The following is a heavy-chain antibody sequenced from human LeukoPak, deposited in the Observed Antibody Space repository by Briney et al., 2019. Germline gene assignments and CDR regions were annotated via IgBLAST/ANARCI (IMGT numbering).Heavy chain of an antibody. Sequence: GESLKISCKGSGYSFTSYWIGRGRRMPGKGVEGMGIIYPGDSDTRYSPSFQGQVTISADKSISTAYLQWSSLKASDTAMYYCARHARSEQWLSLDYWGQGTLVTVSS. CDR1: GYSFTSYW. CDR2: IYPGDSDT. D-gene: IGHD6-19*01. J-gene: IGHJ4*02. V-gene: IGHV5-51*01. CDR3: ARHARSEQWLSLDY.